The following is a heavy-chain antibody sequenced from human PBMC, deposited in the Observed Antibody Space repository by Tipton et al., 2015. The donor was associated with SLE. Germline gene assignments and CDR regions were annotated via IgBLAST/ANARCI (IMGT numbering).Heavy chain of an antibody. CDR3: ARHRYSGNPPGV. CDR1: GYTFTYRY. V-gene: IGHV1-69*04. D-gene: IGHD1-26*01. Sequence: QSGPEVKKTGSSVKVSCKASGYTFTYRYLHWVRQAPGQGLEWMGRIIPILGIANYAQKFQGRVTITADESTSTAYMELSSLRSEDTAVYYCARHRYSGNPPGVWGQGTLVTVSS. J-gene: IGHJ4*02. CDR2: IIPILGIA.